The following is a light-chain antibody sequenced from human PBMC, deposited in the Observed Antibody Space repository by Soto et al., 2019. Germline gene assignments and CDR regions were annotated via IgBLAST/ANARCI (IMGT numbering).Light chain of an antibody. CDR3: SSYAGSNNLV. Sequence: QSALTQPPSASGSPGQSVTISCTGTSSDVGGYKDVSWYQQHPGKAPKLMIYEVSKRPSGVPDRFSGSKSGNTASLTVSGLQAEDEADYYCSSYAGSNNLVFSGGTKLTVL. CDR1: SSDVGGYKD. CDR2: EVS. J-gene: IGLJ2*01. V-gene: IGLV2-8*01.